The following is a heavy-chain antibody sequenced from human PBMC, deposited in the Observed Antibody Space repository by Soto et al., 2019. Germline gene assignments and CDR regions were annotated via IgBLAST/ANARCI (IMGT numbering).Heavy chain of an antibody. J-gene: IGHJ6*02. Sequence: QVQLVESGGGVVQPGRSLRLSCAASGFTFSSYAMHWVRQAPGKGLEWVAVISYDGSNKYYADSVKGRFTISRDNSKNTLYLQMNSLRAEDTAVYYCASHDYSNYDYYYGMDVWGQGTTVTVSS. CDR2: ISYDGSNK. CDR3: ASHDYSNYDYYYGMDV. V-gene: IGHV3-30-3*01. D-gene: IGHD4-4*01. CDR1: GFTFSSYA.